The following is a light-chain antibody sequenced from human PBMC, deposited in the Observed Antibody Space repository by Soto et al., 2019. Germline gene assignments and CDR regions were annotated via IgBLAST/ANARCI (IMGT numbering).Light chain of an antibody. Sequence: SALTQPASVSGSPGQSITISCTGTSSDVGSYNLVSWYQQHPGKAPKLMIYEGSKRPSGVSNHFSGSKSGNTASLTISGLQAEDEADYYCCSYAGSSTFYVFGTGTKLTVL. CDR1: SSDVGSYNL. CDR2: EGS. V-gene: IGLV2-23*01. J-gene: IGLJ1*01. CDR3: CSYAGSSTFYV.